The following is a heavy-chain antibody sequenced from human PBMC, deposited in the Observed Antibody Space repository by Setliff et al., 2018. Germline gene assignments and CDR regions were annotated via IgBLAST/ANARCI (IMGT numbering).Heavy chain of an antibody. CDR2: INPDGSGK. Sequence: GGSLRLSCAASGFTFSSYWMTWVRQVPGKGLEWVANINPDGSGKYYVDSVKGRFTISRDNAKNSLYLQMNSLRAEDTAVYYCARDGYSYGYAFDIWGQGTMVTVSS. CDR1: GFTFSSYW. D-gene: IGHD5-18*01. CDR3: ARDGYSYGYAFDI. V-gene: IGHV3-7*01. J-gene: IGHJ3*02.